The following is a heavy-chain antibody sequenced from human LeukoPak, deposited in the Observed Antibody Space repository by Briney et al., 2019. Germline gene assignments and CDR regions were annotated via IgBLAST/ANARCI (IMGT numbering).Heavy chain of an antibody. D-gene: IGHD5-12*01. J-gene: IGHJ6*02. CDR3: AKDRGGYGPNYYYGMDV. Sequence: GRSLRLSCAASGFTFDDYAMHWVRQAPGKGLEWVSGISWNSGSIGYADSVKGRFTISRDNAKNSLYLQMNSLRAEDTALYYCAKDRGGYGPNYYYGMDVWGQGTTVTVSS. CDR2: ISWNSGSI. V-gene: IGHV3-9*01. CDR1: GFTFDDYA.